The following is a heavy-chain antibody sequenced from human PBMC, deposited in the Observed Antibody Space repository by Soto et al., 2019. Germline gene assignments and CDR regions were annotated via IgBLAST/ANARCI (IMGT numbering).Heavy chain of an antibody. V-gene: IGHV4-4*07. D-gene: IGHD3-22*01. CDR2: IYTSGST. CDR1: GGSISSYY. J-gene: IGHJ5*02. Sequence: SETLSLTCTVSGGSISSYYWSWIRQPAGKGLEWIGRIYTSGSTNYNPSLKSRVTMSVDTSKNQFSLKLSSVTAADTAVYYCARFTYDSSGYWWFDPWGQGXLVTVYS. CDR3: ARFTYDSSGYWWFDP.